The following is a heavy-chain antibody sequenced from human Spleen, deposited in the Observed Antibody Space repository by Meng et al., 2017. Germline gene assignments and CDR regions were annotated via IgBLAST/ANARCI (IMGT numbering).Heavy chain of an antibody. CDR2: ISGSGGST. CDR3: AKVAAITVNRWVDY. CDR1: GFTFSDYA. D-gene: IGHD3-22*01. Sequence: LSLTCAASGFTFSDYAMSWVRQAPGKGLEWVSAISGSGGSTYYADSVKGRFTISRDNSKKALYLQMNSLRSDDTAVYYCAKVAAITVNRWVDYWGQGTLVTVSS. V-gene: IGHV3-23*01. J-gene: IGHJ4*02.